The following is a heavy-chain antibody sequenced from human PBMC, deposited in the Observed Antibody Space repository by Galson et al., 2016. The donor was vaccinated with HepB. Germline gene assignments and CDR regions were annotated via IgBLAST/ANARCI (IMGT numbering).Heavy chain of an antibody. V-gene: IGHV1-3*04. J-gene: IGHJ6*02. CDR1: GYTFTTYA. D-gene: IGHD6-13*01. Sequence: SVKVSCKASGYTFTTYAIHWVRQAPGQRLEWMGWINTGSGYTKYSQTFQDRVTISRDTSADVVFMDVGSLTSEDTAVYYGARDGNEGAAAGPSGVGYDGMDVWGQGTTVTVTS. CDR2: INTGSGYT. CDR3: ARDGNEGAAAGPSGVGYDGMDV.